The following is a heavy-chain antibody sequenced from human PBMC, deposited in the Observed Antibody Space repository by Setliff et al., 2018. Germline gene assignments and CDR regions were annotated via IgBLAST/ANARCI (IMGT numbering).Heavy chain of an antibody. J-gene: IGHJ4*02. D-gene: IGHD3-3*01. CDR3: AKCGPLAWSSSEGFDS. V-gene: IGHV3-49*04. Sequence: GGSLRLSCSTSGFTFRDYAMSWVRQAPGKGLEWVGFIRSKVYGATTEYAASVKGRFTISRDDSKSIAYLQMNSLRADDTAVYYCAKCGPLAWSSSEGFDSWGQGTLVTVSS. CDR2: IRSKVYGATT. CDR1: GFTFRDYA.